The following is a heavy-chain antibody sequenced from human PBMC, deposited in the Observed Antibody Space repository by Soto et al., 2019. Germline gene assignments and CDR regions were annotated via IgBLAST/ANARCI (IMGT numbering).Heavy chain of an antibody. CDR2: ISSSGGTT. CDR3: ARDIQGRGATSGDDAFDI. Sequence: EVQLLESGGGLVQPGGPLRLSCVASEFTFSNYAMNWVRQAPGEGPEWVSLISSSGGTTYYADSVKGRFSISRDNSKNTLYLQMNSLRVEDTAIYFCARDIQGRGATSGDDAFDIWGQGTMVTVSS. CDR1: EFTFSNYA. V-gene: IGHV3-23*01. J-gene: IGHJ3*02. D-gene: IGHD2-15*01.